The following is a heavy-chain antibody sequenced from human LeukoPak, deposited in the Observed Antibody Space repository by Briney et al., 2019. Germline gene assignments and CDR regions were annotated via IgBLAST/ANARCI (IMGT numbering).Heavy chain of an antibody. V-gene: IGHV3-23*01. CDR2: ISNSGGGT. D-gene: IGHD5-12*01. J-gene: IGHJ5*02. CDR1: GFTFSRYD. CDR3: AKDIKYSDYEP. Sequence: GGSLRPSCTASGFTFSRYDMSWVRQAPGKGLEWVSGISNSGGGTYYADSVKGRFTISRDNFKNTLYLQMNSLRAEDTAVYYCAKDIKYSDYEPWGQGTLVTVSS.